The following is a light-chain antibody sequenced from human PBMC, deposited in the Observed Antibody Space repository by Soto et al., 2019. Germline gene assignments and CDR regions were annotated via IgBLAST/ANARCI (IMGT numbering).Light chain of an antibody. J-gene: IGKJ1*01. V-gene: IGKV3-15*01. CDR1: QSVSSN. Sequence: EIVMTQSPATLSVSPGARATLSCRASQSVSSNLAWYQQKPGQAPRLLIYGASTRATGIPARFSGSGSGTEFTLTISNLQSEDFAVYYCQQYNNWPQAFGQGTKVEIK. CDR2: GAS. CDR3: QQYNNWPQA.